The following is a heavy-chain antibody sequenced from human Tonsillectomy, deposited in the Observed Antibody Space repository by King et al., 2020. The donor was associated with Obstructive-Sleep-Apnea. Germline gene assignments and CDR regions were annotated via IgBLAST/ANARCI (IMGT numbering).Heavy chain of an antibody. V-gene: IGHV3-9*01. J-gene: IGHJ5*02. CDR2: ISWNSGTI. D-gene: IGHD3-10*01. Sequence: QLVQSGGGLVQPSRSLRLSCAASGFTFDDYAMHWVRQAPGKGLEWVSGISWNSGTIGYADSVKGRVTISRDNAKNSLYLQMNSLRAEDTALYYCAKDRAPLYGSGSYGLDPWGQGTLVTVSS. CDR3: AKDRAPLYGSGSYGLDP. CDR1: GFTFDDYA.